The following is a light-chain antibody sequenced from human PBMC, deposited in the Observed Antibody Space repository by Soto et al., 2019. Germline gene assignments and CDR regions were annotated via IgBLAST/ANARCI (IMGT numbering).Light chain of an antibody. CDR2: DDS. CDR1: NIGSKS. Sequence: SYELTQPPSVSVAPGQTARSTCGGNNIGSKSVHWYQQKPGQAPVLVVYDDSDRPSGIPERFSGSNSGNTATLTISRVEAGYSAGYCCQVWDSSSDHYVFGTGTMVTGL. CDR3: QVWDSSSDHYV. J-gene: IGLJ1*01. V-gene: IGLV3-21*02.